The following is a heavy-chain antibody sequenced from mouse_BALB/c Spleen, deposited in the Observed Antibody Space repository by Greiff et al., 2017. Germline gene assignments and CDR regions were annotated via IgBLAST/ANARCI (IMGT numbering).Heavy chain of an antibody. CDR2: IRLKSDNYAT. V-gene: IGHV6-6*02. CDR3: AKGGYYGV. Sequence: EVKVEESGGGLVQPGGSMKLSCVASGFTFSSYWMSWVRQSPEKGLEWVAEIRLKSDNYATHYAESVKGKFTISRDDSKSRLYLQMNSLRAEDTGIYYCAKGGYYGVWGAGTTVTVSS. D-gene: IGHD1-1*02. J-gene: IGHJ1*01. CDR1: GFTFSSYW.